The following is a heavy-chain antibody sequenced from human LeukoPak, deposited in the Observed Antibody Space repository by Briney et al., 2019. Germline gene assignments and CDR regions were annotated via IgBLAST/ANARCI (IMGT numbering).Heavy chain of an antibody. Sequence: GGSLRLSCAASGFTFSSYSMNWVRQAPGKGLEWVSSISSSSSYIYYADSVKGRFTIPRDNAKNTVSLQMNSLRAEDTAVYYCAGDKTTGGWYEFDYWGQGTLVTVSS. J-gene: IGHJ4*02. CDR1: GFTFSSYS. CDR3: AGDKTTGGWYEFDY. CDR2: ISSSSSYI. D-gene: IGHD6-19*01. V-gene: IGHV3-21*04.